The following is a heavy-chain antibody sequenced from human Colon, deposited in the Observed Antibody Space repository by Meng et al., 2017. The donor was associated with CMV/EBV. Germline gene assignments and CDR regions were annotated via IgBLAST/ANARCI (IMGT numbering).Heavy chain of an antibody. J-gene: IGHJ3*01. CDR3: AKDLLPSMIIISPAFEV. D-gene: IGHD3-22*01. V-gene: IGHV3-23*01. CDR2: ISGSGATT. CDR1: GCTFTRYH. Sequence: GESLKISCAASGCTFTRYHMNWVRQAPGKGLHWVASISGSGATTNYADSVKGRFTISRDNSKQILYLHMHSLRDEDTAVYYCAKDLLPSMIIISPAFEVWGQGAMVTVSS.